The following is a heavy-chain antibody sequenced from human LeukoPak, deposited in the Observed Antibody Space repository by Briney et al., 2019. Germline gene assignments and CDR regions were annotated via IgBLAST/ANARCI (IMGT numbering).Heavy chain of an antibody. V-gene: IGHV4-38-2*02. CDR3: AHPVNDAFDI. D-gene: IGHD4-11*01. CDR1: GYSISSSYY. Sequence: PSETLSLTCTVSGYSISSSYYLGWIRQPPGKGLEWIGSIYHSGSTYYNPSLKSRVTISVDTSKNQFSLKLSSVTAADTAVYYCAHPVNDAFDIWGQGTMVTVSS. J-gene: IGHJ3*02. CDR2: IYHSGST.